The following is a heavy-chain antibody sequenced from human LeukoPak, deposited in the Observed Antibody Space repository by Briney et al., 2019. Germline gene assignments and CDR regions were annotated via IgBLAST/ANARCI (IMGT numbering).Heavy chain of an antibody. J-gene: IGHJ4*02. CDR2: INHSGST. V-gene: IGHV4-34*01. CDR1: GGSFSGYC. CDR3: ARGRSGLSIAEDY. Sequence: SETLSLTCAVYGGSFSGYCWSWIRQPPGKGLEWIGEINHSGSTNYNPSLKSRVTISVDTSKNQFSLKLSSVTAADTAVYYCARGRSGLSIAEDYWGQGTLVTVSS. D-gene: IGHD6-6*01.